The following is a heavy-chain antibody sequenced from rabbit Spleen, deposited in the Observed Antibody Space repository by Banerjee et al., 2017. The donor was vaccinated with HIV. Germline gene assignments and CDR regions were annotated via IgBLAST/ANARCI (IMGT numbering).Heavy chain of an antibody. V-gene: IGHV1S45*01. CDR1: GLDVSSSYW. CDR2: IGAGVSYTT. J-gene: IGHJ4*01. D-gene: IGHD1-1*01. Sequence: QEQLVESGGGLVKPGAALTLTCKASGLDVSSSYWICWVRQAPGKGPEWIACIGAGVSYTTYYATWAKGRFTISKPSSTTVTLQMTSLTAADTATYFRARDLVAVIGWNFNLWGQGTLVTVS. CDR3: ARDLVAVIGWNFNL.